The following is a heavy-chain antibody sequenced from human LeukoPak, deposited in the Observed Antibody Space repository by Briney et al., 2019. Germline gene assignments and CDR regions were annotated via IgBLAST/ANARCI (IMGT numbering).Heavy chain of an antibody. CDR3: GSVDRGWFGVGDY. CDR1: GGSISSSTYS. CDR2: ISNSGST. J-gene: IGHJ4*02. Sequence: SETLSLTCTVSGGSISSSTYSWGWVRQPPGEGLEWIGSISNSGSTYYNPSLKSRLTISVDTSKNQFSLKLTSVTAADTAIYYCGSVDRGWFGVGDYWGQGTLVIVSS. V-gene: IGHV4-39*01. D-gene: IGHD3-10*01.